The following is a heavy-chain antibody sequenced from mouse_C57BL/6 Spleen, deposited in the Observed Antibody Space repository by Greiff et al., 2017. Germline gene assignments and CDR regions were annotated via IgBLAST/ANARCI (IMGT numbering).Heavy chain of an antibody. Sequence: VQLQQPGAELVMPGASVKLSCKASGYTFTSYWMHWVKQRPGQGLEWIGEIDPSDSYTNYNQKFKGKSTLTVDKSSSTAYMQLSSLTSEDSAVYYCARSITTVVGRDFDVWGTGTTVTVSS. CDR2: IDPSDSYT. D-gene: IGHD1-1*01. V-gene: IGHV1-69*01. CDR3: ARSITTVVGRDFDV. J-gene: IGHJ1*03. CDR1: GYTFTSYW.